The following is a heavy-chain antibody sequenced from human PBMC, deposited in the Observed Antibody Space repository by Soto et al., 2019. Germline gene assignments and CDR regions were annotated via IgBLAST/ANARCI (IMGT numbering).Heavy chain of an antibody. CDR1: GGSFSGYY. CDR3: ARGLNRQVLRYFRVRFDP. D-gene: IGHD3-9*01. CDR2: INHSGST. Sequence: SETLSLTCAVYGGSFSGYYWSWIRQPPGKGLEWIGEINHSGSTNYNPSLKSRVTISVDTSKNQFSLKLSSVTAADTAVYYCARGLNRQVLRYFRVRFDPWGQGTLVTVS. V-gene: IGHV4-34*01. J-gene: IGHJ5*02.